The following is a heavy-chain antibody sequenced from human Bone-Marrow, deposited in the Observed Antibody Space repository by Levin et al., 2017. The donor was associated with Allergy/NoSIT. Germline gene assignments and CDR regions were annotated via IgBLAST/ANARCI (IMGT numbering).Heavy chain of an antibody. Sequence: SVKVSCKASGGTFNSYAISWVRQAPGQGLEWMGGIIPIFGTANYAQKFQGRVTITADESTSTAYLELSSLRSADTAVYYCARGAIAVRGQDWYFDLWGRGTLVTVSS. V-gene: IGHV1-69*13. CDR3: ARGAIAVRGQDWYFDL. CDR2: IIPIFGTA. D-gene: IGHD2-2*02. J-gene: IGHJ2*01. CDR1: GGTFNSYA.